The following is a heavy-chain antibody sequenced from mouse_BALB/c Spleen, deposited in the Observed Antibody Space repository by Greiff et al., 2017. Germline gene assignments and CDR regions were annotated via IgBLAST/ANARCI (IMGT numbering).Heavy chain of an antibody. CDR2: ISDGGSYT. Sequence: EVQRVESGGGLVQPGGSRKLSCAASGFTFSSFGMHWVRQTPEKRLEWVATISDGGSYTYYPDSVKGRFTISRDNAKNNLYLQMSSLKSEDTAMYYCARGSDYTWFAYWGQGTLVTVSA. CDR3: ARGSDYTWFAY. CDR1: GFTFSSFG. D-gene: IGHD2-4*01. V-gene: IGHV5-4*02. J-gene: IGHJ3*01.